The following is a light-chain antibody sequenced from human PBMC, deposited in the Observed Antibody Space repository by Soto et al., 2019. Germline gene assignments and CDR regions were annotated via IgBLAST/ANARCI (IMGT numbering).Light chain of an antibody. Sequence: QSVLTQPPSASGTPGQRVTISCSGSSSNIGSNYVYWYQQFPGTAPKLLIYRNNQRPSGVPDRFSGSKSGTSASLAISGLRSEDEADYHCAAWDDSLSGWVLGGGTKLTVL. CDR3: AAWDDSLSGWV. CDR2: RNN. J-gene: IGLJ3*02. CDR1: SSNIGSNY. V-gene: IGLV1-47*01.